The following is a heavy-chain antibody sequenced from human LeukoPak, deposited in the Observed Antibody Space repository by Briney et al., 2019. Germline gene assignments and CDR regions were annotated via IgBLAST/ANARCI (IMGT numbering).Heavy chain of an antibody. CDR1: GFTFSSYA. D-gene: IGHD3-22*01. CDR2: ISYDGSNK. CDR3: ARTYYYDSSGYLNPGGY. V-gene: IGHV3-30-3*01. Sequence: GGSLRLSCAASGFTFSSYAMHWVRQAPGKGLEWVALISYDGSNKYYADSAKGRFTISRDNSKNTLCLQMNSLRAEDTAVYYCARTYYYDSSGYLNPGGYWGQGTLVTVSS. J-gene: IGHJ4*02.